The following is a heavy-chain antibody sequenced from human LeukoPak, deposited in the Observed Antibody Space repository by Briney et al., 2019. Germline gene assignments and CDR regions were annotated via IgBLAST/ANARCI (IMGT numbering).Heavy chain of an antibody. V-gene: IGHV1-24*01. D-gene: IGHD3-10*01. CDR2: FDPEDGET. J-gene: IGHJ5*02. CDR3: ATRCGSGRHTNWFDP. CDR1: GYTLTELS. Sequence: ASVKVSCKVSGYTLTELSMHWVRQAPGKGLEWMGGFDPEDGETIYARKFQGRVTMTEDTSTDTAYMELSSLRSEDTAVYYCATRCGSGRHTNWFDPWGQGTLVTVSS.